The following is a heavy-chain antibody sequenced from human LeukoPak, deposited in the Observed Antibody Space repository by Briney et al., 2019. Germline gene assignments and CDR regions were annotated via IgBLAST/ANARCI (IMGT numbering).Heavy chain of an antibody. CDR3: TRAKAVAGDEDYFDY. J-gene: IGHJ4*02. Sequence: LAGGSLRLSCTASGFTFGDYAMSWFRQAPGKGLEWVGFTRSKAYGGTTEYAASVKGRFTISRDDSKSIAYLQMNSLKTEDTAVYYCTRAKAVAGDEDYFDYWGQGTLVTVSS. CDR2: TRSKAYGGTT. CDR1: GFTFGDYA. D-gene: IGHD6-19*01. V-gene: IGHV3-49*03.